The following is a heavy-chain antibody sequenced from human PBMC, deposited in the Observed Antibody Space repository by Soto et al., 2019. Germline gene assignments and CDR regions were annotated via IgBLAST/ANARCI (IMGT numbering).Heavy chain of an antibody. Sequence: SETLSLTCTVSGGSISSYYWSWIRQPPGKGLEWIGYIYYSGSTNYNPSLKSRVTISVDTSKNQFSLKLSSVTAADTAVYYCARDGATVTTPYYYHGMDVWGQGTTVTVSS. J-gene: IGHJ6*02. CDR1: GGSISSYY. CDR3: ARDGATVTTPYYYHGMDV. V-gene: IGHV4-59*01. D-gene: IGHD4-17*01. CDR2: IYYSGST.